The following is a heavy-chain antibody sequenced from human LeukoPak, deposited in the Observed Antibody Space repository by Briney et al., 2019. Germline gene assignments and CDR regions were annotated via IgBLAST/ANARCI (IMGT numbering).Heavy chain of an antibody. V-gene: IGHV3-23*01. CDR2: IIGSGGST. J-gene: IGHJ6*03. D-gene: IGHD3-10*01. Sequence: GGSLRLSCAAAGFTFSSYAMSWVRQAPGKGLEWVSAIIGSGGSTYYADSVKGRFTISRDNSKNTLYLQMNTLRAEDTAVYYCAKDWMVRGVMGYYYYMDVWGKGTTVTVSS. CDR1: GFTFSSYA. CDR3: AKDWMVRGVMGYYYYMDV.